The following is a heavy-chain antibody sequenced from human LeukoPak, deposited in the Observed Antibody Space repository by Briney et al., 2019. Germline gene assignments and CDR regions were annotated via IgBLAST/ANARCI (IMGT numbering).Heavy chain of an antibody. CDR3: ARDRYYDSSGYYYEL. Sequence: GASVKVSCKASGGTFSSYAISWVRQAPGQGLERMGGIIPIFGTANYAQKFQGRVTITADESTSTAYMELSSLRSEDTAVYYRARDRYYDSSGYYYELWGQGTLVTVSS. J-gene: IGHJ4*02. D-gene: IGHD3-22*01. CDR1: GGTFSSYA. CDR2: IIPIFGTA. V-gene: IGHV1-69*13.